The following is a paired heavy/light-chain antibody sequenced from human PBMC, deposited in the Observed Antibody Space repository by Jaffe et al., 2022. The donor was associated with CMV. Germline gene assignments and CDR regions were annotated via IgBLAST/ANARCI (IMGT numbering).Light chain of an antibody. CDR1: QSISSAY. J-gene: IGKJ2*01. V-gene: IGKV3-20*01. CDR3: QQYGSSTGT. Sequence: EIVLTQSPGTLSLSPGESATLSCRASQSISSAYLVWYQQKPGQAPRLLIYGASSRATGIPDRFSGSGSGTDFVLTISRLEPEDFAVYYCQQYGSSTGTFGQGTKLEIK. CDR2: GAS.
Heavy chain of an antibody. D-gene: IGHD3-10*01. V-gene: IGHV5-10-1*03. CDR2: VDPSDSHA. CDR3: ARLVMGRVPFNYHFNYYLDV. J-gene: IGHJ6*03. CDR1: GYIFTNNW. Sequence: EVQLVQSGAEVKKPGESLRISCKGSGYIFTNNWITWVRQMPGKGLEWMGTVDPSDSHANYSPSFQGHVTLSADKSSKTAYVRWSSLKESDTATYYCARLVMGRVPFNYHFNYYLDVWGKGTTVIVSS.